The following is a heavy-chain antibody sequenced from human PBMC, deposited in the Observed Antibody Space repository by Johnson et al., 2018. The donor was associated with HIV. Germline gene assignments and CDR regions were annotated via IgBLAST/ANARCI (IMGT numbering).Heavy chain of an antibody. CDR3: ARDSPPWGARGDI. V-gene: IGHV3-48*04. Sequence: VQLVESGGGLVQPGGSLRLSCAASGFTFSSYWMSWVRQAPGKGLEWVSYISSSGTTVYSADSVKGRFSISRDNAKHSLYLQMNSLRAEDTAVYYCARDSPPWGARGDIWGQGTMVTVSS. J-gene: IGHJ3*02. D-gene: IGHD1-26*01. CDR1: GFTFSSYW. CDR2: ISSSGTTV.